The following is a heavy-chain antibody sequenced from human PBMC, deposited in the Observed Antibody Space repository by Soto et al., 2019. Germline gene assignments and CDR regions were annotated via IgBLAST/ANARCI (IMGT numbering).Heavy chain of an antibody. Sequence: GGSLRLSCSTSGFNFDKYAMSWVHQAPGKGLEWVSSISGHGGSTWYADSVKGRFTIARDNSKNTLYLEMNSLRAQDTALYYCARYPQEVLSQYFDYWGKGTLVTVSS. V-gene: IGHV3-23*01. J-gene: IGHJ4*02. CDR1: GFNFDKYA. CDR3: ARYPQEVLSQYFDY. CDR2: ISGHGGST. D-gene: IGHD4-4*01.